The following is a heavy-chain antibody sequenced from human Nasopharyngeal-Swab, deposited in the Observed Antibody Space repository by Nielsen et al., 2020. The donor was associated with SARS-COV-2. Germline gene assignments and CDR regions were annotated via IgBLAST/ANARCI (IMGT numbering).Heavy chain of an antibody. V-gene: IGHV1-3*01. CDR2: INAGNGNT. D-gene: IGHD3-3*01. CDR3: ARSRGNTIFGVVINEFGWFDP. Sequence: WVRQAPGQRFEWMGWINAGNGNTKYSQKFQGRVTITRDTSASTAYMELSSLRSEDTAVYYCARSRGNTIFGVVINEFGWFDPWGQGTLVTVSS. J-gene: IGHJ5*02.